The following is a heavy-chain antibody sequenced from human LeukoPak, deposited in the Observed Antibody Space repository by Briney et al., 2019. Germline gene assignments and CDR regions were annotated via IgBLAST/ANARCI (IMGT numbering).Heavy chain of an antibody. Sequence: PSETLSLTCTVSGGSISSNSYYWGWIRQPPGKGLEWIGSIYYSGSTNYNPSLKSRVTISVDTSKNQFSLKLSSVTAADTAVYYCASTSMVRGVFYFDYWGQGTLVTVSS. CDR2: IYYSGST. CDR1: GGSISSNSYY. CDR3: ASTSMVRGVFYFDY. J-gene: IGHJ4*02. V-gene: IGHV4-39*07. D-gene: IGHD3-10*01.